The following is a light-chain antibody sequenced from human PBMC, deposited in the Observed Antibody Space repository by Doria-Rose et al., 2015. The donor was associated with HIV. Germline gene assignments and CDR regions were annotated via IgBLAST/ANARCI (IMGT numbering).Light chain of an antibody. CDR2: DGS. CDR3: HQYGTSWT. V-gene: IGKV3-20*01. CDR1: QSFSSTY. J-gene: IGKJ1*01. Sequence: EIVLTQSPGTLSLSPGERATLSCRASQSFSSTYLAWYQQKPGQAPSLLIYDGSTRATGILDRFSASGPGTDFTLTINRLEPEDFALYYCHQYGTSWTFGQGTKVEI.